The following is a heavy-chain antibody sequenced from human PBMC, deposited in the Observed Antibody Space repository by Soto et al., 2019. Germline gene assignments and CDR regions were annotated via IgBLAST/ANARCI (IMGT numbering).Heavy chain of an antibody. CDR1: GGTFSSYA. CDR2: IIPIFGTA. V-gene: IGHV1-69*01. J-gene: IGHJ4*02. D-gene: IGHD5-12*01. Sequence: QVQLVQSGAEVKKPGSSVKVSCKASGGTFSSYAISWVRQAPGQGLEWMGGIIPIFGTANYAQKFQGRVTITADESTSTAYMELSSLRAEDTAVYYCAREGHKGTDSGYDDYWGQGTLVTVSS. CDR3: AREGHKGTDSGYDDY.